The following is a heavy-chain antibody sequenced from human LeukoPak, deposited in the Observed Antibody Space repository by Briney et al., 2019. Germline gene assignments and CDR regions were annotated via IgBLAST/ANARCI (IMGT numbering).Heavy chain of an antibody. Sequence: ASVKVSCKASGYTFTSYGISWVRQAPGQGLEWMGWISAYNGNTNYAQKLQGRVTMTTDTSTSTAYMELRSLRSDDTAVYYCASDRRRITMVRGVPNLDYWGQGTLVTVSS. CDR1: GYTFTSYG. V-gene: IGHV1-18*01. J-gene: IGHJ4*02. CDR2: ISAYNGNT. CDR3: ASDRRRITMVRGVPNLDY. D-gene: IGHD3-10*01.